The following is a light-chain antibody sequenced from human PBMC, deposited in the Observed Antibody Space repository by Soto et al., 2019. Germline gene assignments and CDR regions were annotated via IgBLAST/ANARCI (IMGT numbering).Light chain of an antibody. J-gene: IGLJ3*02. CDR3: QTWGTGIWV. CDR1: SGYSTYG. V-gene: IGLV4-69*01. CDR2: LNSDGSH. Sequence: QSVLTQSPSASASLGASVKLTCTVSSGYSTYGIAWHQQQPEKGPRFLMKLNSDGSHNKGDGIPDRFSGSSSGAERYLTISSLQLEDEADYYCQTWGTGIWVFGGGTKVTVL.